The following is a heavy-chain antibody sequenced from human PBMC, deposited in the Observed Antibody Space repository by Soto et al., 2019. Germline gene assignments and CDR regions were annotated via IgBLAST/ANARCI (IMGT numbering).Heavy chain of an antibody. V-gene: IGHV4-61*01. D-gene: IGHD2-8*01. CDR3: MRSHGAY. CDR1: GGSVSSGPYH. J-gene: IGHJ4*02. Sequence: QVQLQESGPGLVKTSETLSLTCTVSGGSVSSGPYHWNWVRQPPGKGLEWIGHISYSWSANYYPSPRGRVSMATDTSMNQFSLRLTSVTAADPAVYYCMRSHGAYWGQGALVTVSP. CDR2: ISYSWSA.